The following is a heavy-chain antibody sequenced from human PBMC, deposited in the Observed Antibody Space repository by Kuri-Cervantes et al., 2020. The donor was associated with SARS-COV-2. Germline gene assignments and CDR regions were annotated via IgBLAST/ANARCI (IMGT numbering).Heavy chain of an antibody. CDR1: GYTFTSYG. Sequence: ASVKVSCKASGYTFTSYGTSWVRQAPGQGLEWMGWISAYNGNTNYAQKLQGRVTMTTDTSTSTAYMELRSLRSDDTAVYYCAREKLRYFDWSKPPAPEYYFDYWGQGTLVTVSS. CDR3: AREKLRYFDWSKPPAPEYYFDY. V-gene: IGHV1-18*01. J-gene: IGHJ4*02. CDR2: ISAYNGNT. D-gene: IGHD3-9*01.